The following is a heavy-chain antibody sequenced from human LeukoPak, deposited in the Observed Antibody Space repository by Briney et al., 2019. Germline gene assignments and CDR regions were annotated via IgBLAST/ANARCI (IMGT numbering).Heavy chain of an antibody. Sequence: SGPTLVNPTQTLTLTCTFSGFSLSTSGVGVGWIRQPPGKALEWLALIYWNDDKRYSPSLKSRLTITKDTSKNQVVLTMTNMDPVDTATYYCAREVARPAVLRRIDYWGQGTLVTVSS. V-gene: IGHV2-5*01. J-gene: IGHJ4*02. CDR1: GFSLSTSGVG. D-gene: IGHD6-6*01. CDR3: AREVARPAVLRRIDY. CDR2: IYWNDDK.